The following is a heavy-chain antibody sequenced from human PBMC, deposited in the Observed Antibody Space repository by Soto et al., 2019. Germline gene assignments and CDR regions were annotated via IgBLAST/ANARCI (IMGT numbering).Heavy chain of an antibody. Sequence: SVKVSCKASGFTFTSSAVQWMRQARGQRLEWIGWIVVGSGNTNYAQKFQERVTITRDLSTSTAYMELSSLRSEDTAVYYCAASGIDLYGVDVWGKGTTVTVSS. V-gene: IGHV1-58*01. CDR3: AASGIDLYGVDV. CDR1: GFTFTSSA. CDR2: IVVGSGNT. D-gene: IGHD6-13*01. J-gene: IGHJ6*04.